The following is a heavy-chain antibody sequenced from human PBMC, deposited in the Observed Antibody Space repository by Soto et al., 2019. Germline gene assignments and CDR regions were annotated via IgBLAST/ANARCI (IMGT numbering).Heavy chain of an antibody. CDR2: IYYSGST. J-gene: IGHJ5*02. V-gene: IGHV4-59*01. D-gene: IGHD6-13*01. CDR3: ARAVNAPAGINRFDP. Sequence: SETLSLTCTVSGGSISSYYWSWIRQPPGKGPEWIGYIYYSGSTNYNPSLKSRVTISVDTSKNQFSLKLSYVTAADTAVYYCARAVNAPAGINRFDPWGQGTLVTVSS. CDR1: GGSISSYY.